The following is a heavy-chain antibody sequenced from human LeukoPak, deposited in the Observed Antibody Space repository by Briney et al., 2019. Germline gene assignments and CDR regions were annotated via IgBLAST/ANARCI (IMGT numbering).Heavy chain of an antibody. CDR2: ISYNRGT. J-gene: IGHJ4*02. CDR1: GGSITSYF. D-gene: IGHD1-26*01. CDR3: ARGERYGSGSYSSQGYFAY. V-gene: IGHV4-59*01. Sequence: SETLSLTCIVSGGSITSYFWSWIRQSPRKGLEWIGYISYNRGTNYNPSLKSRVTISTDTFKNQFSLQLNSVPAADTAVYYCARGERYGSGSYSSQGYFAYWGQGSLVTVSS.